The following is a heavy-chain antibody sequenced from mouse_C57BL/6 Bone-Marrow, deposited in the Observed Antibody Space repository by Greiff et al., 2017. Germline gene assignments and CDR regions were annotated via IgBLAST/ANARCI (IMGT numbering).Heavy chain of an antibody. V-gene: IGHV1-72*01. D-gene: IGHD1-1*01. CDR2: IDPNSGGT. CDR3: ATYYGSSYVVLYWYFDV. Sequence: QVQLQQPGAELVKPGASVKLSCKASGYTFTSYWMHWVKQRPGRGLEWIGRIDPNSGGTKYNEKFKSKATLTVDKPSSTAYMQLISLTSEDSAVYYCATYYGSSYVVLYWYFDVWGTGTTVTVSS. CDR1: GYTFTSYW. J-gene: IGHJ1*03.